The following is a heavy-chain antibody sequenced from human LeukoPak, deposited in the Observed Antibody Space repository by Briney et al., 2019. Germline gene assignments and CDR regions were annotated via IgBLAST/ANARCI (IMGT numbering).Heavy chain of an antibody. V-gene: IGHV3-15*01. J-gene: IGHJ5*02. CDR2: IKSKTDGGTT. CDR1: GFTFSNAW. CDR3: AKDSRGSLATDWFDP. Sequence: GGSLRLSCAASGFTFSNAWMSWVRQAPGKGLEWVGRIKSKTDGGTTDYAAPVKGRFTTSRDDSKNTLYLQMNSLKTEDTAVYYCAKDSRGSLATDWFDPWGQGTLVTVSS. D-gene: IGHD1-26*01.